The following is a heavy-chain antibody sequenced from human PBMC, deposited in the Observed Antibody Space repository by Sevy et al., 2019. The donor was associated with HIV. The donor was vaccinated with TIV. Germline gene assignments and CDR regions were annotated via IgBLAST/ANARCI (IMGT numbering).Heavy chain of an antibody. D-gene: IGHD3-22*01. CDR2: IKQDGSEK. CDR1: GFTFSRYW. Sequence: GGSQRLSCAASGFTFSRYWMTWVRQAPGKGLEWVANIKQDGSEKYSVDSVKGRFTISRDNAKNSLYLQMNSLRAEDTAVYYCARLRDDSSAFHLDYWGQGTLVTVSS. J-gene: IGHJ4*02. V-gene: IGHV3-7*01. CDR3: ARLRDDSSAFHLDY.